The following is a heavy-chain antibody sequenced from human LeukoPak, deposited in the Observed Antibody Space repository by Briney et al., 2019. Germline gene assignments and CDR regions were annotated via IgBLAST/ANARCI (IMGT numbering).Heavy chain of an antibody. V-gene: IGHV3-23*01. CDR1: GFTFSSSA. D-gene: IGHD3-10*01. CDR3: AVSKVYGSGTSNFFDY. CDR2: ISGSGDNT. Sequence: GGSLRLSCAASGFTFSSSAMSWVRQAPGKGLEWVSSISGSGDNTYYADSVKGRFTISRDNSKNTLYLQMNSLRAEDTAVYHCAVSKVYGSGTSNFFDYWGQGTLVTVSS. J-gene: IGHJ4*02.